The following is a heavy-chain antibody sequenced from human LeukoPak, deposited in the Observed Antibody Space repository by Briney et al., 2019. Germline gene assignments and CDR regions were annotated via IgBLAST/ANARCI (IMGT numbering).Heavy chain of an antibody. J-gene: IGHJ3*02. V-gene: IGHV1-69*06. CDR1: GGTFSSYA. CDR3: ARNSGSSRLDAFDI. Sequence: ASAKVSCKASGGTFSSYAISWVRQAPGQGLEWMGGIIPIFGTANYAQKFQGRVTITADKSTSTAYMELSSLRSEDTAVYYCARNSGSSRLDAFDIWGQGTMVTVSS. D-gene: IGHD1-26*01. CDR2: IIPIFGTA.